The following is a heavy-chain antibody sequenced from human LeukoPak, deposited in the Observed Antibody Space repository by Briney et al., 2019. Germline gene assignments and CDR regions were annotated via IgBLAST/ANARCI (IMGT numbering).Heavy chain of an antibody. J-gene: IGHJ4*02. D-gene: IGHD6-13*01. CDR1: KFAFSNYV. V-gene: IGHV3-30*18. CDR3: AKDPRRYSRTGGYFDY. Sequence: GGSLRLSCAASKFAFSNYVMHWVRQAPGKGLEWVAVISYDGSDKYYADSVKGRFTISRDNSKNTLYLQMNSLRAEDTAVYYCAKDPRRYSRTGGYFDYWGQGTLVTVSS. CDR2: ISYDGSDK.